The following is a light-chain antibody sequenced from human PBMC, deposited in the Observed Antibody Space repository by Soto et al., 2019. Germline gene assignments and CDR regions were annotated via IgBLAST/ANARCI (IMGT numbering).Light chain of an antibody. J-gene: IGLJ2*01. Sequence: QPVLTQPPSASGTPGQRVTISCSGSSSNIGSKTVNWYQQLPGTAPKLLIYGKNQRPSGVPDRFSGSKSGASASLAISGLQSEDEADYYCAAWDDSLNVVFGGGTKLTVL. CDR2: GKN. V-gene: IGLV1-44*01. CDR3: AAWDDSLNVV. CDR1: SSNIGSKT.